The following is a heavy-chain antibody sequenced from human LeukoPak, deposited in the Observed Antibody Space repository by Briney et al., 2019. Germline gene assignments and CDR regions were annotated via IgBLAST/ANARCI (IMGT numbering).Heavy chain of an antibody. D-gene: IGHD5-18*01. CDR2: ISSSGSTI. CDR1: GFTFSSSE. Sequence: GGSLRLSCAASGFTFSSSEMNWVRQAPGKGLEWVSYISSSGSTIYYADSVKGRFTISRDNAKNSLYLQMNSLRAEDTAVYYCASNVDTATRAYWGQGTLVTVSS. V-gene: IGHV3-48*03. J-gene: IGHJ4*02. CDR3: ASNVDTATRAY.